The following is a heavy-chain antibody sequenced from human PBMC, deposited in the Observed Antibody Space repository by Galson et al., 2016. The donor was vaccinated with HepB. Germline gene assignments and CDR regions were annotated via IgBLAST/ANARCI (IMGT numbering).Heavy chain of an antibody. V-gene: IGHV3-66*01. CDR2: IHAGTST. D-gene: IGHD2-2*01. CDR3: AKAGYQVPPRTPWFDP. J-gene: IGHJ5*02. CDR1: AFSISGDY. Sequence: SLRLSCAGPAFSISGDYMNWVRQAPGKGLEWVTLIHAGTSTYYSDSVKGRFLISTDNAKNTLHLQMNSLRAEDTAVYYCAKAGYQVPPRTPWFDPWGQGTLVTVSS.